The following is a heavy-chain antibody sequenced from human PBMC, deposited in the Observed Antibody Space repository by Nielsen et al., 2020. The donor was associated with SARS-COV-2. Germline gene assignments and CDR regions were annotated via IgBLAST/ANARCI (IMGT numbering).Heavy chain of an antibody. CDR1: GGSISSGGYY. J-gene: IGHJ3*02. D-gene: IGHD3-22*01. CDR2: TYYSGST. V-gene: IGHV4-31*03. CDR3: ARGTMIVVVIGAFDI. Sequence: SETLSLTCTVSGGSISSGGYYWSWIRQHPGKGLEWIGYTYYSGSTYYNPSLKSRVTISVDTSKNQFSLKLSSVTAADTAVYYCARGTMIVVVIGAFDIWGQGTMVTVSS.